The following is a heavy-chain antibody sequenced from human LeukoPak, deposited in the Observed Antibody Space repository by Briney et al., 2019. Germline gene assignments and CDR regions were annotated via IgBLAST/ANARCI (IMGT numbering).Heavy chain of an antibody. CDR3: AGRVGATWVDY. CDR1: GFTFSSYA. V-gene: IGHV3-23*01. J-gene: IGHJ4*02. D-gene: IGHD1-26*01. Sequence: HPGGSLRLSCAASGFTFSSYAMSWVRQAPGKGLEWVSAISGSGGSTYYADSVNGRFTISRDNAKNSLYLQMNSLRAEDTAVYYCAGRVGATWVDYWGQGTLVAVSS. CDR2: ISGSGGST.